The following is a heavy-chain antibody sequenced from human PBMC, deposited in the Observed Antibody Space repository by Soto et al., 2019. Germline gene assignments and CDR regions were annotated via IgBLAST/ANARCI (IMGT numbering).Heavy chain of an antibody. J-gene: IGHJ5*02. CDR2: VSGSGDTT. CDR3: AGGVYELDP. V-gene: IGHV3-23*01. Sequence: EVQLLESGGGLVQPGGSLRLSCATSGFTFGTYAMSWVRQAPGKGLEWVSTVSGSGDTTYYVDSVKGRCTISRDNSKNSLFLQMNSLRAEDTAVYYCAGGVYELDPWGQGTLVTVSS. D-gene: IGHD3-16*01. CDR1: GFTFGTYA.